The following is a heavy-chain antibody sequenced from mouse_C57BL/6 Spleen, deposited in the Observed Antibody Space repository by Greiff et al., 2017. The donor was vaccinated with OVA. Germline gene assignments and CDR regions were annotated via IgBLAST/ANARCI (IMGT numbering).Heavy chain of an antibody. CDR3: AREGRLRDWYFDV. Sequence: EVQVVESGPGMVKPSQSLSLTCTVTGYSITSGYDWHWIRHFPGNKLEWMGYISYSGSTNYNPSLKSRISITHDTAKNHFFLKLKSVTTEDTATYYCAREGRLRDWYFDVWGTGTTVTVSS. CDR1: GYSITSGYD. J-gene: IGHJ1*03. CDR2: ISYSGST. V-gene: IGHV3-1*01. D-gene: IGHD1-1*01.